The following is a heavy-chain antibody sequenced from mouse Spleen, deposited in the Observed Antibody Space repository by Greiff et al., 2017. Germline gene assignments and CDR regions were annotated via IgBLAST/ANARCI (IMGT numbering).Heavy chain of an antibody. CDR1: GYSFTDYN. Sequence: EVQRVESGPELEKPGASVKISCKASGYSFTDYNMNWVKQSTGKSLEWIGVINPNYGTTSYNQKFKGKATLTVDQSSSTAYMQLNSLTSEDSAVYYCARFGDYPYYYAMDYWGQGTSVTVSS. D-gene: IGHD2-13*01. J-gene: IGHJ4*01. V-gene: IGHV1-39*01. CDR3: ARFGDYPYYYAMDY. CDR2: INPNYGTT.